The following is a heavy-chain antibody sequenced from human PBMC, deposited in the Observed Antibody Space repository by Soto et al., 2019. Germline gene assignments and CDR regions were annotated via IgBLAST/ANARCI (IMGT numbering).Heavy chain of an antibody. J-gene: IGHJ6*02. V-gene: IGHV1-69*12. Sequence: QVQLVQSGAEVKKPGSSVKVSCKASGGTFSSYALSWVRQAPGQGLEWMGGIIPIFGTANYAQKFQGRVTITADESTSTDYMALSSLRSEDTAVYYCARDPLKHSSSWYWGLEAYYGMDVWGQGTAVTVSS. CDR2: IIPIFGTA. CDR3: ARDPLKHSSSWYWGLEAYYGMDV. CDR1: GGTFSSYA. D-gene: IGHD6-13*01.